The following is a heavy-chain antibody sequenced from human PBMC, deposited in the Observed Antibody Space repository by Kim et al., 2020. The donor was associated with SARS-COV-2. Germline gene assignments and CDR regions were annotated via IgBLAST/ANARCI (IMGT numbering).Heavy chain of an antibody. CDR2: ISSSSTYT. D-gene: IGHD1-26*01. Sequence: GGSLRLSCAASGFTFASYSMNWVRQAPGRGLEWVSSISSSSTYTYYADSVKGRFTVSRENAKNSLYLQMSSLRAEYTAVYFCARGYSGSSDYWGQGTLVTVSS. CDR1: GFTFASYS. V-gene: IGHV3-21*01. J-gene: IGHJ4*02. CDR3: ARGYSGSSDY.